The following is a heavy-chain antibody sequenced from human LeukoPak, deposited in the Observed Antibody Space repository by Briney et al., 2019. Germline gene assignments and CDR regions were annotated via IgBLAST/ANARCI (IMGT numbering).Heavy chain of an antibody. D-gene: IGHD2/OR15-2a*01. V-gene: IGHV4-59*01. CDR3: ARSKYYSDY. CDR2: IYYSGTT. CDR1: SGSISSDY. J-gene: IGHJ4*02. Sequence: KPSETLSLTCTVSSGSISSDYWSWIRQPPGKGLEWIGYIYYSGTTNYNPSLKSRVTMSVDTSNKLFTLKLSSVTAADTAVYYCARSKYYSDYWGQGSLVTVSS.